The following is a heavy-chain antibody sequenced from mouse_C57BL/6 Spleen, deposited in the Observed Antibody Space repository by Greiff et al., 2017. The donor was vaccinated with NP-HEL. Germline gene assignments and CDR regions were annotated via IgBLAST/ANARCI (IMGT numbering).Heavy chain of an antibody. J-gene: IGHJ2*01. D-gene: IGHD2-4*01. CDR3: ARGGVYYDYPYYFDY. Sequence: EVQLQQSVAELVRPGASVKLSCTASGFNIKNTYMHWVKQRPEQGLEWIGRIDPANGNTKYAPKFKGKGTITADTSSNTAYLQLRSLTSEDTAIYYCARGGVYYDYPYYFDYWGQGTTLTVSS. V-gene: IGHV14-3*01. CDR1: GFNIKNTY. CDR2: IDPANGNT.